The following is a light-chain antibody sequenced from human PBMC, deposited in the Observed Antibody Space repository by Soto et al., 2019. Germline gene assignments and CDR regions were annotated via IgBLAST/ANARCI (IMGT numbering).Light chain of an antibody. CDR1: RTNIGTNY. V-gene: IGLV1-47*01. CDR2: GND. CDR3: SAWDDRLSVV. Sequence: QPVLTQPPSASGTPGQTVTISCSGSRTNIGTNYVYWYQQFPGTAPKLLIFGNDKRPSGVPERFSASKSGTSASLAISGLRSEDEADYYCSAWDDRLSVVFGGGTQLTVL. J-gene: IGLJ3*02.